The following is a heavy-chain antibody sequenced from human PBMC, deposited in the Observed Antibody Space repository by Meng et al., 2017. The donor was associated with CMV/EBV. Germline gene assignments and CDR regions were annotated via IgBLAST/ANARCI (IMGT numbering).Heavy chain of an antibody. Sequence: GESLKISCAASGFTFSSYSMNWVRQAPGKGLEWVSSISSSSSYIYYADPVKGRFTISRDNAKNSLYLQMNSLRAEDTAVYYCQLVRQAMDYWGQGTLVTVSS. D-gene: IGHD6-13*01. CDR2: ISSSSSYI. CDR1: GFTFSSYS. J-gene: IGHJ4*02. CDR3: QLVRQAMDY. V-gene: IGHV3-21*01.